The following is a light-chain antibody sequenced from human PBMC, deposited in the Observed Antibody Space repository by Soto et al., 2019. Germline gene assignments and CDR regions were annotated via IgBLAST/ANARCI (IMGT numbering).Light chain of an antibody. CDR3: QQRSNWPLT. CDR2: DAS. V-gene: IGKV3-11*01. J-gene: IGKJ4*01. Sequence: EIVLTQSPATLSLSPGERATLSCRASQSVSSYLAWYQQKTGQAPRLLIYDASNMATGIPARFSGSGSGADFTLTISSLEPEDFAVYYCQQRSNWPLTFGGGTKVEIK. CDR1: QSVSSY.